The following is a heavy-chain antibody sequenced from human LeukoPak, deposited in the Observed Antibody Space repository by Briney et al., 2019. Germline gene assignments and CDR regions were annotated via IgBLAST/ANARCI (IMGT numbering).Heavy chain of an antibody. CDR1: GFTLRSYE. V-gene: IGHV3-48*03. CDR3: ARGLSTAVAGFDY. D-gene: IGHD6-19*01. CDR2: ISSSGSTR. J-gene: IGHJ4*02. Sequence: QPGGSLRLSCAASGFTLRSYEMNWVRQAPGKGLEWVSYISSSGSTRYYADSVKGRFTVSRDNDKNSLYLQMNSLRGEDTAVYYCARGLSTAVAGFDYWGQGSLVTVSS.